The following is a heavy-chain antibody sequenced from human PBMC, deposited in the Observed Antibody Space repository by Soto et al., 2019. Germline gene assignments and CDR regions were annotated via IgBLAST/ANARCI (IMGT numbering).Heavy chain of an antibody. Sequence: ASVKVSCKVSGYTLTELAMHWVRQAPGKGLEWMGGFDPEDGETIYAQKFQGRVTMTEDTSTDTAYMELSSLRSEDTAVYYCATSIGFCNDVSGYYYRNDVWGQGTTVIGSS. CDR3: ATSIGFCNDVSGYYYRNDV. V-gene: IGHV1-24*01. CDR1: GYTLTELA. D-gene: IGHD1-1*01. J-gene: IGHJ6*02. CDR2: FDPEDGET.